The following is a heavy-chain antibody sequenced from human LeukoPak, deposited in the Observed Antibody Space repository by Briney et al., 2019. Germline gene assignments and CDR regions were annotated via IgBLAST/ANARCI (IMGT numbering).Heavy chain of an antibody. CDR3: AREYYTRDFDY. CDR2: ISFDGRNQ. V-gene: IGHV3-30*04. J-gene: IGHJ4*02. Sequence: GRSLRLSCAASGFTFSTYPMHWVRQAPGKGLECVAVISFDGRNQNYADSVKGRFTISRDNSKNTLSLQMNSLRAEDTAVYYCAREYYTRDFDYWGQGTLVTVSS. D-gene: IGHD3-3*01. CDR1: GFTFSTYP.